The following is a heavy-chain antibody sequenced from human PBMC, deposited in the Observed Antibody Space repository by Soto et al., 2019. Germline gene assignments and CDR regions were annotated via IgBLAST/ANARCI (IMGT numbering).Heavy chain of an antibody. CDR1: GGSISSGGYS. D-gene: IGHD6-6*01. CDR2: IYHSGST. CDR3: ARTRIAARPPFSWFDP. J-gene: IGHJ5*02. V-gene: IGHV4-30-2*01. Sequence: QLQLQESGSGLVKPSQTLSLTCAVSGGSISSGGYSWSWIRQPPVKGLEWIGYIYHSGSTYYNPSLKSRVTIAVDRSKSQFSLKLSSVTAADTAVYYCARTRIAARPPFSWFDPWGQGTLVTVSS.